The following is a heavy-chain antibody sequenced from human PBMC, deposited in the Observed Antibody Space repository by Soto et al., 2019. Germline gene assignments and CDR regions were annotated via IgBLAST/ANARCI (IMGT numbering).Heavy chain of an antibody. V-gene: IGHV1-46*01. CDR3: ARDREGGIAARQDCYYGMDV. CDR1: GYTFTSYY. CDR2: MNPSGGST. Sequence: QVQLVQSGAEVKKPGASVKVSCKASGYTFTSYYMHWVRQAPGQGLEWMGIMNPSGGSTNYEQKFQGRVTMTTDKTTSTVYMELSSLRSEDTAVYYCARDREGGIAARQDCYYGMDVWGQGTTVTVSS. D-gene: IGHD6-6*01. J-gene: IGHJ6*02.